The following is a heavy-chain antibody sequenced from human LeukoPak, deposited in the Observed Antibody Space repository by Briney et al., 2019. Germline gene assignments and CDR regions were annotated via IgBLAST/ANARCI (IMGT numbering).Heavy chain of an antibody. CDR1: GGSISSYH. CDR3: ARGLLWFGDPVGAFDI. J-gene: IGHJ3*02. CDR2: IYYSGST. D-gene: IGHD3-10*01. Sequence: SETLSLTCIVSGGSISSYHWSWIRQTPGKGLEWVGYIYYSGSTNYNPSLKSRVTISADKTNNQISLKLSSVTAADTAVYYCARGLLWFGDPVGAFDIWGQGTMVTVSS. V-gene: IGHV4-59*01.